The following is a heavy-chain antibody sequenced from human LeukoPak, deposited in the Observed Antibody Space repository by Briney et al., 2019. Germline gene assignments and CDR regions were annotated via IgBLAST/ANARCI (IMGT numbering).Heavy chain of an antibody. CDR1: GYTFTGYY. Sequence: GSVKVSCKASGYTFTGYYMHWVRQAPGQGLEWMGWINPNSGGTNYAQKFQGRVTMTRDTSISTAYMELSRLRSDDTAVYYCARPLWFGESVLDPWGQGTLVTISS. V-gene: IGHV1-2*02. D-gene: IGHD3-10*01. CDR2: INPNSGGT. CDR3: ARPLWFGESVLDP. J-gene: IGHJ5*02.